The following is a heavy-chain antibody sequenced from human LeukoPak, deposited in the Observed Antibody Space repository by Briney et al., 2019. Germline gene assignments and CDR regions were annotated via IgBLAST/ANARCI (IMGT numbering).Heavy chain of an antibody. D-gene: IGHD3-22*01. CDR2: IYYSGST. CDR3: ARESMSYDGSGFYHDS. V-gene: IGHV4-59*12. CDR1: GGFISRYY. J-gene: IGHJ4*02. Sequence: PSETLSLTCTFSGGFISRYYWNSIRQPPGKGLEWIGYIYYSGSTDYNPSLRSRVTMSVDTSKNQFSLKVWSVTAADTAVYYCARESMSYDGSGFYHDSWGQGTLVTVSS.